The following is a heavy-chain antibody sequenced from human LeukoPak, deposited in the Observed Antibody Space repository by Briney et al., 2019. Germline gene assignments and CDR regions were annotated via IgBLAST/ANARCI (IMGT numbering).Heavy chain of an antibody. CDR3: ARSLGRITISGVVQYGMDV. D-gene: IGHD3-3*01. J-gene: IGHJ6*02. Sequence: GGSLRLSCAASGFTVSSNYMTWVRQAPGKVLEWVSLIYSAGGTYYTDSVKGRFTISRHSSKNTLYLQMNSLRGEDTAVYYCARSLGRITISGVVQYGMDVWGQGTTVTVSS. CDR1: GFTVSSNY. CDR2: IYSAGGT. V-gene: IGHV3-53*04.